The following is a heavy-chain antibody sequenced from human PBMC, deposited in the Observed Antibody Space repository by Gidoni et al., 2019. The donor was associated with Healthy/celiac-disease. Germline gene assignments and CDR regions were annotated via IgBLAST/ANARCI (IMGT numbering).Heavy chain of an antibody. J-gene: IGHJ3*02. CDR3: ARDRRFREILSAFDI. D-gene: IGHD3-10*01. CDR2: INSDGSST. V-gene: IGHV3-74*01. CDR1: GFTFSSYW. Sequence: EVQLVESGGGLVQPGGSLRLSCAASGFTFSSYWMHWVRQAPGKGRVWVSRINSDGSSTSYADSVKGRFTISRDNAKNTLYLQMNSLRAEDTAVYYCARDRRFREILSAFDIWGQGTMVTVSS.